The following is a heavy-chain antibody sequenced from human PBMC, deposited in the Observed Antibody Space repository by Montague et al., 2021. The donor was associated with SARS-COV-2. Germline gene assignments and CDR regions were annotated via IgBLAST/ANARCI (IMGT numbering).Heavy chain of an antibody. D-gene: IGHD1-14*01. CDR2: IYSGGGT. J-gene: IGHJ4*02. Sequence: SLRLSCAASGFTVSSNYMSWVRQAPGKGLEWVSVIYSGGGTYYADSVKGRFTISRDNSKNTLYLQMNSLRAEDTAVYYCAREALPPGSFDYWGQGTLVTVSS. CDR1: GFTVSSNY. V-gene: IGHV3-53*01. CDR3: AREALPPGSFDY.